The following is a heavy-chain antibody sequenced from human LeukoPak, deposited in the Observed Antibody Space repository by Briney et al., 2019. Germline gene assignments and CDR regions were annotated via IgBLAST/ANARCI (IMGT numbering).Heavy chain of an antibody. CDR3: ARAGITMIVVVITLDY. CDR1: GFTFSSYA. CDR2: ISHDGSNK. J-gene: IGHJ4*02. Sequence: GGSLRLSCAASGFTFSSYAMHWVRQAPGKGLEWVAVISHDGSNKYYADSVKGRFTISRDNSKNTLYLQMNSLRAEDTAVYYCARAGITMIVVVITLDYWGQGTLVTVSS. D-gene: IGHD3-22*01. V-gene: IGHV3-30-3*01.